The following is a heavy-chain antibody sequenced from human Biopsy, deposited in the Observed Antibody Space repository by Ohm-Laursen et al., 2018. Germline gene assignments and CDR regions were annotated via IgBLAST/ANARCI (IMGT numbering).Heavy chain of an antibody. CDR1: DGPINSYY. J-gene: IGHJ4*02. V-gene: IGHV4-59*01. CDR2: IYYSGST. Sequence: SETLSLTCPVSDGPINSYYWNWIRQPPGKRLEWIGNIYYSGSTNFNPSLKSRVTISVDTSKNQFSLKLSSVTAADTAVYFCARGSSYGYDFDYWGQGTLVAVSS. CDR3: ARGSSYGYDFDY. D-gene: IGHD5-18*01.